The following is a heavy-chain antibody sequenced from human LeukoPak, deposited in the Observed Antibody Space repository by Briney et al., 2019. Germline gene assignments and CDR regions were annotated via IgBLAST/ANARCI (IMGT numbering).Heavy chain of an antibody. D-gene: IGHD3-10*01. CDR2: IYHSGST. J-gene: IGHJ4*02. V-gene: IGHV4-38-2*02. Sequence: SETLSLTCTVSGYSISSGYYWGWIRQPPGKGLEWIGSIYHSGSTYYNPSLKSRVTISVDTSKNQFSLKLSSVTAADTAVYYCARGFTMVRGVPGAFDYWGQGTLVTVSS. CDR3: ARGFTMVRGVPGAFDY. CDR1: GYSISSGYY.